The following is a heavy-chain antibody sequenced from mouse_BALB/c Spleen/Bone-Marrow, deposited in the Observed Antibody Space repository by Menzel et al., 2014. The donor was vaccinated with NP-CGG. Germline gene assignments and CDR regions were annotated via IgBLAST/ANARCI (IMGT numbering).Heavy chain of an antibody. J-gene: IGHJ2*01. CDR3: ARFTYDYDAGGFDC. V-gene: IGHV3-2*02. Sequence: VQLQQSGPGLVKPSQSLSLTCTVTGYSVTSDYAWNWIRQFPGNKLEWMGYISYSGSSNYNPSLKSRISITRDTSKNQFFLQLNSVTTEDTATYYCARFTYDYDAGGFDCWGQGTTLTVSS. CDR1: GYSVTSDYA. CDR2: ISYSGSS. D-gene: IGHD2-4*01.